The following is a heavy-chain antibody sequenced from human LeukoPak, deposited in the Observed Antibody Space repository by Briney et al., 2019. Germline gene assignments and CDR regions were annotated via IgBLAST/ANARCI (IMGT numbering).Heavy chain of an antibody. CDR3: ARATYYDFWSGYHNWFDP. CDR1: GGSISSYY. D-gene: IGHD3-3*01. V-gene: IGHV4-59*01. J-gene: IGHJ5*02. Sequence: SETLSLTCTVSGGSISSYYWSWIRQPPGKGLGWIGYIYYSGSTNYNPSLKSRVTISVDTSKNQFSLKLSSVTAADTAVYYCARATYYDFWSGYHNWFDPWGQGTLVTVSS. CDR2: IYYSGST.